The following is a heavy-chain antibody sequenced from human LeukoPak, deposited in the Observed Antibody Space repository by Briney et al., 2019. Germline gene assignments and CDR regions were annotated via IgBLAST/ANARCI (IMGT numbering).Heavy chain of an antibody. V-gene: IGHV3-23*01. CDR1: GFTFSSNA. CDR3: AKDFRIGYSAHFDY. J-gene: IGHJ4*02. Sequence: GGSLRLSCAASGFTFSSNAMCWVRQAPGKGLEWVSLISGTGGTTYYADSVKGRFSISRDNSKNTLYLQMDSLRGEDTAVYYCAKDFRIGYSAHFDYWGQGALVTVSS. D-gene: IGHD2-21*01. CDR2: ISGTGGTT.